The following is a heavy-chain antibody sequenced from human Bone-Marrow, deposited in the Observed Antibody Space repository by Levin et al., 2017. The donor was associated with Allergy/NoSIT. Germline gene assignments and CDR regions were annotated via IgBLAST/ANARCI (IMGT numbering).Heavy chain of an antibody. J-gene: IGHJ5*02. D-gene: IGHD3-10*01. CDR3: ARAMLSDDSGSYFASNWFDP. CDR2: VNPVGGAT. CDR1: GYTFSNYY. Sequence: GASVKVSCTPSGYTFSNYYIHWVRQAPGQGLEWMGAVNPVGGATSYAQKFQGRVTMTRDTSTSSVYMELSSLRSGDTAMYYCARAMLSDDSGSYFASNWFDPWGQGTQVTVSS. V-gene: IGHV1-46*01.